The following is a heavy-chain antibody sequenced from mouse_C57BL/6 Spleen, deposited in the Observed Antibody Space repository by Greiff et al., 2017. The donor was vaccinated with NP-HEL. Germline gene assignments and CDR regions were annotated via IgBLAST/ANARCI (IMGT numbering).Heavy chain of an antibody. CDR1: GFTFTDYY. CDR2: ISNGGGST. V-gene: IGHV5-12*01. D-gene: IGHD2-1*01. Sequence: EVKVVESGGGLVQPGGSLKLSCAASGFTFTDYYMYWVRQTPEKRLEWVAYISNGGGSTYYPDTVKGRFTISTDNAKNTLYLQMSRLKSEDTAMYYCASHLLWSNYYAMDYWGQGTSVTVSS. J-gene: IGHJ4*01. CDR3: ASHLLWSNYYAMDY.